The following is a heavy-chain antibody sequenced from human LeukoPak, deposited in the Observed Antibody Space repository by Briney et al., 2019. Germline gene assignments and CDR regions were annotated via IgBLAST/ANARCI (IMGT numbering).Heavy chain of an antibody. CDR2: IYTSGST. CDR1: GGSISSGSYY. CDR3: ALIGPFYYYYMDV. V-gene: IGHV4-61*02. J-gene: IGHJ6*03. Sequence: SQTLSLTCTVSGGSISSGSYYWSWIRQPAGKGLEWIGRIYTSGSTNYNPSLKSRVTISVDTSKNQFSLKLSSATAADTAVYYCALIGPFYYYYMDVWGKGTTVTVSS.